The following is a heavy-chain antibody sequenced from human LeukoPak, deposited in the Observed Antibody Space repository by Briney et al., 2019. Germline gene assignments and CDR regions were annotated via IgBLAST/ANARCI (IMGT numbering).Heavy chain of an antibody. CDR3: ARALVSYSSSIYYYYYYMDV. CDR2: INPSGGST. CDR1: GYTFTGYY. V-gene: IGHV1-46*01. D-gene: IGHD6-6*01. J-gene: IGHJ6*03. Sequence: ASVKVSCKASGYTFTGYYMHWVRQAPGQGLEWMGIINPSGGSTSYAKKFQGRVTMTRDMSTSTVYMGLSSLRSEDTAVYYCARALVSYSSSIYYYYYYMDVWGKGTTVTVSS.